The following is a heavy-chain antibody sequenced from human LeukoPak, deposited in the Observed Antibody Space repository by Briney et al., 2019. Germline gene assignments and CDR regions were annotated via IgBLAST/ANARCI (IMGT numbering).Heavy chain of an antibody. CDR1: GFTFSSYS. D-gene: IGHD1-26*01. V-gene: IGHV3-21*01. J-gene: IGHJ6*03. CDR2: ISSSSSYI. Sequence: GGSLRLSCAASGFTFSSYSMNWVRQAPGKGLEWVSSISSSSSYIYYADSVKGRFTISRDNAKNSLYLQMNSLRAEDTAVYYCASALVGATSYYYYYMDVWGKGTTVTISS. CDR3: ASALVGATSYYYYYMDV.